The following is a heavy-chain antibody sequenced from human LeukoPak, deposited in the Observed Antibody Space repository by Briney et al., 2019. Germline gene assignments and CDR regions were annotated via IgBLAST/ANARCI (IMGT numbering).Heavy chain of an antibody. CDR1: GFTVDSNY. CDR2: IYTGGNT. D-gene: IGHD3-22*01. CDR3: ARGDDSGYYDYFDY. J-gene: IGHJ4*02. Sequence: GGSLRLSCAASGFTVDSNYLSWVRQAPGKGLEWVSTIYTGGNTYYAASVKGRFTISRDFSKNTVFLHMNSLRAEDTAMYYCARGDDSGYYDYFDYWGQGTLVTVSS. V-gene: IGHV3-53*01.